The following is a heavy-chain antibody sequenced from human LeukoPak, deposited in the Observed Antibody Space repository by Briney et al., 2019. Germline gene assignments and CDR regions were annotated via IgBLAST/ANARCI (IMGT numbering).Heavy chain of an antibody. D-gene: IGHD6-13*01. CDR3: ARVPSSSSWLRRKDYYYYYMDV. Sequence: PSETLSLTCTVSGGSISSSSYYWSWIRQPAGTALEWIGRIYTSGTITYNPSLKSRVTMSVDTSKNQFSLKLSSVTAADTAVYYCARVPSSSSWLRRKDYYYYYMDVWGKGTTVTISS. V-gene: IGHV4-61*02. CDR2: IYTSGTI. CDR1: GGSISSSSYY. J-gene: IGHJ6*03.